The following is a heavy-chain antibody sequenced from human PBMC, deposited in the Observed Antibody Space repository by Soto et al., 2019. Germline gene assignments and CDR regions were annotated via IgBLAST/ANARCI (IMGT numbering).Heavy chain of an antibody. CDR2: MYYSGNA. D-gene: IGHD1-26*01. J-gene: IGHJ4*02. V-gene: IGHV4-59*01. CDR3: AREYPVHSAYFDY. Sequence: LSLTCAVYGGSFSSYYWSWIRQSPGKGLEWIGYMYYSGNANYNPSLRSRITISVDTSKNQFSLNLNSVTAADTAVYYCAREYPVHSAYFDYWGQGILVTVSS. CDR1: GGSFSSYY.